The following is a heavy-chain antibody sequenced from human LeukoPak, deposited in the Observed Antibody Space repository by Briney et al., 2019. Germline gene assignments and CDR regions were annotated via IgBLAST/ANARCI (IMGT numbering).Heavy chain of an antibody. CDR1: GYTFTNYG. D-gene: IGHD2-2*01. J-gene: IGHJ6*03. CDR3: ARDVVPGALGGPNYHYCYMDV. CDR2: INPYNGNT. V-gene: IGHV1-18*01. Sequence: ASVKVSCKASGYTFTNYGISWVRQAPGQGLEWMGWINPYNGNTKYVQKLQGRVTLTSDMSTSTVYMELSSLRSEDTAVYYCARDVVPGALGGPNYHYCYMDVWGKGTTVTVSS.